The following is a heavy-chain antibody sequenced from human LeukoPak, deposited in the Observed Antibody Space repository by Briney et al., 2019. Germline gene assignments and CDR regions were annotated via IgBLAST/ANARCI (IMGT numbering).Heavy chain of an antibody. Sequence: GGSLRLSCAASGFMFSTYAMHWVRQAPGKGLEWVAVISYDGINKYYADSVKGRFTISRDNAKNSLYLQMNSLRAEDTAVYYCAELGITMIGGVWGKGTTVTISS. J-gene: IGHJ6*04. CDR2: ISYDGINK. CDR1: GFMFSTYA. D-gene: IGHD3-10*02. V-gene: IGHV3-30*04. CDR3: AELGITMIGGV.